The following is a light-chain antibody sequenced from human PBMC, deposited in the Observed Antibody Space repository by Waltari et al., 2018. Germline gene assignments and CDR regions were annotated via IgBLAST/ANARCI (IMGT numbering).Light chain of an antibody. V-gene: IGLV3-25*03. CDR2: KDT. Sequence: SYELRQPPSVSVSPGQTATITCSGNALPKQYAYWYQQKQGQAPVLVIYKDTERPSGIPERFSGSKSGTTVTLTISGVQAEDEADYYCQSADSSGTYYVFGTGTKVTVL. CDR1: ALPKQY. J-gene: IGLJ1*01. CDR3: QSADSSGTYYV.